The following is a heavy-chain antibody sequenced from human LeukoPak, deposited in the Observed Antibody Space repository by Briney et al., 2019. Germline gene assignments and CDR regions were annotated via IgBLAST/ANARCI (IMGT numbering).Heavy chain of an antibody. CDR1: GFTFDDYA. V-gene: IGHV3-43*02. CDR2: VRGYGGST. D-gene: IGHD2-8*02. CDR3: AKGGTGGTYYFDY. Sequence: PGGSLRLSCAASGFTFDDYAMHWVRQAPGKGLEWVSLVRGYGGSTDYADSVKGRFTISRDNRKDSLYLQMNSLRTEDTALYYCAKGGTGGTYYFDYWGQGTLVTVSS. J-gene: IGHJ4*02.